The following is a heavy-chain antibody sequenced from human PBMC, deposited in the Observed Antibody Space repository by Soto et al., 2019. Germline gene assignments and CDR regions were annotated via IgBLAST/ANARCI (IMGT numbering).Heavy chain of an antibody. CDR1: GGTFSNDI. J-gene: IGHJ4*02. Sequence: QVQVVQSGAEVQKPGSSVKVSCKASGGTFSNDIITWVRQAPGQGLEWMGRIIPLLDIANYAQKFQGRVTITAHKSTSTAYMELNSLTSEDTAVYYCVRDSPIGSTYSGYDGIDYWGQGPLVTFSS. V-gene: IGHV1-69*08. D-gene: IGHD5-12*01. CDR2: IIPLLDIA. CDR3: VRDSPIGSTYSGYDGIDY.